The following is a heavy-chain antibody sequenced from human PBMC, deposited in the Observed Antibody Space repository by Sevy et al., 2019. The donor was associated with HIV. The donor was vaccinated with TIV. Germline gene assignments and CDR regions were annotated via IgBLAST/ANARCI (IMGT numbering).Heavy chain of an antibody. J-gene: IGHJ6*02. CDR3: ARVSGWHILYGLDV. CDR1: GFNFASYD. V-gene: IGHV1-8*02. CDR2: MNTNTGNT. D-gene: IGHD6-19*01. Sequence: ASVKVSCKASGFNFASYDIYWVRQATGQGLEWMGWMNTNTGNTGFEQKFQGRVTMTRNTSITTAYMELSNLRSEDTAVYYCARVSGWHILYGLDVRGQGTTVTVSS.